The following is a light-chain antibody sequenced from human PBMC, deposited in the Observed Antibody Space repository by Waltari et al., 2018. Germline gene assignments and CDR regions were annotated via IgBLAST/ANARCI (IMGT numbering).Light chain of an antibody. V-gene: IGKV3-20*01. Sequence: EIVLTQSPGTLSLSPGERATLSCRASQSVTSNYLAWYQQKPGQAPRLLIYGASSRATGIPDRFSCSGAGTDFTLTISRVEPEDFAVYYCQQYSGSPNTFGQGTMLEIK. CDR1: QSVTSNY. CDR3: QQYSGSPNT. CDR2: GAS. J-gene: IGKJ2*01.